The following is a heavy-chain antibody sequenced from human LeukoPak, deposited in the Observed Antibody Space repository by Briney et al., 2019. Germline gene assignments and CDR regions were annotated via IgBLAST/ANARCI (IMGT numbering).Heavy chain of an antibody. V-gene: IGHV3-23*01. CDR1: GFTFSTYA. CDR2: ISASGGTT. CDR3: AKVDVRGYSYGFDY. J-gene: IGHJ4*02. Sequence: GGSLRLSCAASGFTFSTYAMSWVRLAPGEGLEWVSTISASGGTTFYADSVKGRFTISRDNSKNSLWLQMSSLRVEDTAVYYCAKVDVRGYSYGFDYWGQGTLVTVSS. D-gene: IGHD5-18*01.